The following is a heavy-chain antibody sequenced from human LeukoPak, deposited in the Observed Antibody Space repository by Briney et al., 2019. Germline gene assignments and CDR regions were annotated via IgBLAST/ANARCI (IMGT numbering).Heavy chain of an antibody. V-gene: IGHV1-46*01. CDR3: ARDRWIAVAGTIQKSPLFDP. CDR2: INPSGGST. J-gene: IGHJ5*02. D-gene: IGHD6-19*01. Sequence: ASVKVSCKASGYTFTSYYMHWVRQALGQGLEWMGIINPSGGSTSYAQKFQGRVTMTRDMSTSTVYMELSSLRSEDTAVYYCARDRWIAVAGTIQKSPLFDPWGQGTLVTVSS. CDR1: GYTFTSYY.